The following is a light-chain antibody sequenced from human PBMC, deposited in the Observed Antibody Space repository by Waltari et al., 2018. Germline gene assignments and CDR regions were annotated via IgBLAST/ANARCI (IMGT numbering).Light chain of an antibody. CDR1: STDIGGHHY. V-gene: IGLV2-14*01. J-gene: IGLJ1*01. CDR3: CSYTSSRSLV. Sequence: QSALAQPASVSCSPGQSITIFCTRTSTDIGGHHYISWYQQHPGKAPKLMIYGVTDRPSGVSNRFSDFKSGNTASLTISGLQAEDEAHYYCCSYTSSRSLVFGTGTKVTVL. CDR2: GVT.